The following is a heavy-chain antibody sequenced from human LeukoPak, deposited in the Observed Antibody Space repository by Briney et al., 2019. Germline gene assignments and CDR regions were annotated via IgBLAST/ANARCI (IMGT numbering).Heavy chain of an antibody. Sequence: PSETLSLTCTVSGGSISSYYWSWIRQPAGKGLEWIGRIYTSGSTNYNPSLKSRVTMSVDTSKNQFSLKLSSVTAADTAVYYCARDATIFGVVIPGDYWGQGTLVTVSS. D-gene: IGHD3-3*01. V-gene: IGHV4-4*07. J-gene: IGHJ4*02. CDR3: ARDATIFGVVIPGDY. CDR2: IYTSGST. CDR1: GGSISSYY.